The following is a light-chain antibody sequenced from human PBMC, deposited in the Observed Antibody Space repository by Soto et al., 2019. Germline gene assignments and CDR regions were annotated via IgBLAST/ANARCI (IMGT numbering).Light chain of an antibody. CDR3: QESPRT. V-gene: IGKV3-20*01. CDR2: GAS. CDR1: QSVNSNY. Sequence: EIVLTQSTGTLSLSPGEIATRACRASQSVNSNYLAWYQQKRGQAPRLLIYGASSRATGIPDRFSGSGSGTDFTLTISRLEPEDFAVYYCQESPRTFGQGTKVDIK. J-gene: IGKJ1*01.